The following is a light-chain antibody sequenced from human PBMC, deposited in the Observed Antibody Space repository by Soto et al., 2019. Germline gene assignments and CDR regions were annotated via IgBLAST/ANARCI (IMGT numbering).Light chain of an antibody. CDR3: GTWDSSMSAYV. CDR2: DNN. CDR1: SSNIGSNT. J-gene: IGLJ1*01. V-gene: IGLV1-51*01. Sequence: QSVLTQPPSASGTPGQRVTISCSGSSSNIGSNTVNWYQQLPGTAPKLLIYDNNKRPSGIPDRFSGSKSGTSATLGITGLQTGDEADYYCGTWDSSMSAYVFGNGTKVTVL.